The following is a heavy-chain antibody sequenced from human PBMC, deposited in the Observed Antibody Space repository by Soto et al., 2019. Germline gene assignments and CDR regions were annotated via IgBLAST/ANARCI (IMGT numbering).Heavy chain of an antibody. CDR2: ISYDGSNK. V-gene: IGHV3-30*18. Sequence: QVQLVESGGGVGQPGRSLRLSCAASGFTFSSYGMHWVRQAPGKGLEWVAVISYDGSNKYYADSVKGRFTISRDNSKNTLYLQMNSLRAEDTDVYYCAKSPSYPVHFDYWGQGTLVTVSS. D-gene: IGHD1-26*01. J-gene: IGHJ4*02. CDR1: GFTFSSYG. CDR3: AKSPSYPVHFDY.